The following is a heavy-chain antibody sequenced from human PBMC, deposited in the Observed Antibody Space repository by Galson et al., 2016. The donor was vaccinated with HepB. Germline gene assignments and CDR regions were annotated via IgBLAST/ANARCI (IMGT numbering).Heavy chain of an antibody. V-gene: IGHV3-7*01. CDR2: IKEDASAM. J-gene: IGHJ6*02. D-gene: IGHD1-1*01. CDR3: VRDDDMWARRSAMDV. CDR1: GFTFSNNW. Sequence: SLRLSCAASGFTFSNNWMSWVRQAPGKGLEWVATIKEDASAMDYVDSVKGRFTISRDNARNSLYLQMNSLRVEDTAIYYCVRDDDMWARRSAMDVWGQGTTVTVSS.